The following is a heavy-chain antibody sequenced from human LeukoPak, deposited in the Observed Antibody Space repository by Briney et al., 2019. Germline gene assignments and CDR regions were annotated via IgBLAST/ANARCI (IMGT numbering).Heavy chain of an antibody. D-gene: IGHD2-21*02. CDR2: VRNAADGYAT. J-gene: IGHJ4*02. CDR3: SRQTVSCHDY. V-gene: IGHV3-73*01. CDR1: GFTFSSYG. Sequence: PGGSLRLSCAASGFTFSSYGMHWVRQAPGKGLEWVGHVRNAADGYATAYGASVKGRFTISRDDSNNMVYLQMNSLKTEDSAVYYCSRQTVSCHDYWGQGTLVTVSS.